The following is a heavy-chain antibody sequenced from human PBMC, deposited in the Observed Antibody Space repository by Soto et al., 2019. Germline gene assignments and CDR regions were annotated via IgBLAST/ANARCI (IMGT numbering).Heavy chain of an antibody. CDR1: GYTFTGYY. CDR2: INPNSGGT. D-gene: IGHD3-9*01. V-gene: IGHV1-2*04. Sequence: GASLKVSCKASGYTFTGYYMHWVRQAPGQGLEWMGWINPNSGGTNYEQKFQGWVTMTRDTSISTAYMELSRLRSDDTAVYYCARAITIEKVFDYWGQGTLVTVSS. CDR3: ARAITIEKVFDY. J-gene: IGHJ4*02.